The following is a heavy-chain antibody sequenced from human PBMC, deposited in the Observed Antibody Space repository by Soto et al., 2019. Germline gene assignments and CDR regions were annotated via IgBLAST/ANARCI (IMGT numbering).Heavy chain of an antibody. Sequence: GSLRLSCVGSGFTFSMFAMSWVRQAPGKGLEWISSISGSGGSTYYADSVKGRFTVSRDNSKTTVFLQMNSLRTEDTAVYFCAKERNFWSGTAGFDSWGQGSPVTVSS. V-gene: IGHV3-23*01. CDR1: GFTFSMFA. J-gene: IGHJ5*01. D-gene: IGHD3-3*01. CDR2: ISGSGGST. CDR3: AKERNFWSGTAGFDS.